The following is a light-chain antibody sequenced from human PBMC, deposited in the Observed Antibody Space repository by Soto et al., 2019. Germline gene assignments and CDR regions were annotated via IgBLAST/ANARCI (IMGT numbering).Light chain of an antibody. CDR3: QLRSNWPPAT. CDR2: DAS. Sequence: EIVLTQSPATLSLSPGERATLSCRASRSVSIYLAWYQQKPGQAPRLLIYDASNRATGIPARFSGSGSGTDFTLTISSLEPEDFAIYYCQLRSNWPPATFGGGTKVEIK. V-gene: IGKV3-11*01. J-gene: IGKJ4*01. CDR1: RSVSIY.